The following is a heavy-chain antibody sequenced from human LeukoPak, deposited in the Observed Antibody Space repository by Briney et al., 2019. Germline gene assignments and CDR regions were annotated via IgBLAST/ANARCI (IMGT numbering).Heavy chain of an antibody. V-gene: IGHV4-39*01. CDR1: GGSISSSRYY. D-gene: IGHD3-22*01. Sequence: SETLSLTCTVSGGSISSSRYYWGWIRQPPGKGLEWIGRIYYSGSTYYNPSLKSRVTISVDTSKNQFSLKLSSVTAADTAVYYCARLFTPSYYYDSATQDYWGQGTLVTVSS. CDR2: IYYSGST. CDR3: ARLFTPSYYYDSATQDY. J-gene: IGHJ4*02.